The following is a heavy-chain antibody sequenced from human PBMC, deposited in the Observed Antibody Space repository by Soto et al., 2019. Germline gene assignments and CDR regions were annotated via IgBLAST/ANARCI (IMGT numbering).Heavy chain of an antibody. CDR2: ISYDGSNK. D-gene: IGHD3-22*01. V-gene: IGHV3-30*18. CDR1: GFTFSSYG. CDR3: AKGPSLYYDSSGYYSIDY. J-gene: IGHJ4*02. Sequence: PGGSLRLSCAASGFTFSSYGMHWVRQAPGKGLEWVAVISYDGSNKYYADSVKGRFTISRDNSKNTLYLQMNSLRAEDTAVYYCAKGPSLYYDSSGYYSIDYWGQGTPVTV.